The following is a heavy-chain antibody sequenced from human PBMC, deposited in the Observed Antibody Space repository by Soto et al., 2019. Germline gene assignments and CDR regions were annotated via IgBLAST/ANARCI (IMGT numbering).Heavy chain of an antibody. V-gene: IGHV3-23*01. CDR3: AKPTQSESKKYSSSWAFDY. J-gene: IGHJ4*02. D-gene: IGHD6-13*01. CDR2: ISGSGGST. Sequence: GGSLRLSCAASGFTFSSYAMSWVRQAPGKGLEWVSAISGSGGSTYYAESVKGRFTISRDNSKNTQYLQMNSQSAEDTAVYYCAKPTQSESKKYSSSWAFDYWGQGPLLTVSS. CDR1: GFTFSSYA.